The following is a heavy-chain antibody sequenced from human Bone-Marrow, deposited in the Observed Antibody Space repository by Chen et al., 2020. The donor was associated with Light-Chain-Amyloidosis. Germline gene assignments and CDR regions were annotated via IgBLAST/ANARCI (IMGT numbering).Heavy chain of an antibody. CDR3: ARRRDGYNFDY. Sequence: EVQLEQSGPELKKPGASLKLSCKGSGYTFPNYWIGWLRQMPGKGLEWMGVIYPDDSDARYSPSFEGQVTISADKSITTAYLKWRSLKASDTAMYYCARRRDGYNFDYWGQGTLVTVSS. D-gene: IGHD5-12*01. V-gene: IGHV5-51*01. CDR2: IYPDDSDA. J-gene: IGHJ4*02. CDR1: GYTFPNYW.